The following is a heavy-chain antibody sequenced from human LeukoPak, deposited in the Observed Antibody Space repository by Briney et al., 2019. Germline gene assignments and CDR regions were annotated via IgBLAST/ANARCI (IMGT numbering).Heavy chain of an antibody. Sequence: GGSLRLSCAASGFTFSSYSMNWVRQAPGKGLEWVSSISSSSSYIYYADSVKCRFTISRDNAKNSLYLQMNSLRAEDTAVYYCARDLEATIPYYYDSSGYTYDYWGQGTLVTVSS. D-gene: IGHD3-22*01. J-gene: IGHJ4*02. CDR3: ARDLEATIPYYYDSSGYTYDY. CDR2: ISSSSSYI. CDR1: GFTFSSYS. V-gene: IGHV3-21*01.